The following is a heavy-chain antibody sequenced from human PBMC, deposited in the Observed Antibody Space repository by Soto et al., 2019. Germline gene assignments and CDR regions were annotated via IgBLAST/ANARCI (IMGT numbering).Heavy chain of an antibody. D-gene: IGHD2-2*01. CDR2: IYYSGST. CDR1: GGSISSGGYY. Sequence: SETLSLTCTVSGGSISSGGYYWSWIRQHPGKGLEWIGYIYYSGSTYYNPSLKSRVTISVDTSKNQFSLKLSSVTAADTAVYYCARDRVTHCSSTSCYPGPFDYWGQGTLVTVSS. J-gene: IGHJ4*02. CDR3: ARDRVTHCSSTSCYPGPFDY. V-gene: IGHV4-31*03.